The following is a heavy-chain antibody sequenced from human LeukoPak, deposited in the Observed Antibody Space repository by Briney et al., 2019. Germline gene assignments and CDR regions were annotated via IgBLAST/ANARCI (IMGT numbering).Heavy chain of an antibody. CDR3: AREGWDLQFGHYYYYMDV. CDR2: IYTSGST. D-gene: IGHD1-26*01. J-gene: IGHJ6*03. CDR1: GGSISSYY. V-gene: IGHV4-4*07. Sequence: SETLSLTCTVSGGSISSYYWSWIRQPAGKGLEWIGRIYTSGSTNYNPSLKSRVTMSVDTSKNQFSLKLSSVTAADTAVYYCAREGWDLQFGHYYYYMDVWGKGTTVTVSS.